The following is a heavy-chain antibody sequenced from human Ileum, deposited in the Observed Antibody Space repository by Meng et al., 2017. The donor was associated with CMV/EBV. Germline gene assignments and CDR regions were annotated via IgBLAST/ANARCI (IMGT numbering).Heavy chain of an antibody. Sequence: QVMLQESGPGLVKPSPALSLPCTVSGGSITSGNYYWSLIRQPPGRGLEWIGYIYYSGSPYYKPSLKSRVTISLDTSKNQFSLNLRSVTATDSAVYYCVRQVVAASFDYWGQGALVTVSS. J-gene: IGHJ4*02. V-gene: IGHV4-30-4*08. CDR3: VRQVVAASFDY. CDR2: IYYSGSP. D-gene: IGHD2-15*01. CDR1: GGSITSGNYY.